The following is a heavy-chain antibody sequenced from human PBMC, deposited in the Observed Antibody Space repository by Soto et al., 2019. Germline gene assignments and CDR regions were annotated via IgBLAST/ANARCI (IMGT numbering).Heavy chain of an antibody. CDR3: ARHWTGTYDMNAFDI. CDR1: GGSISSSSYY. CDR2: IYYSGST. J-gene: IGHJ3*02. D-gene: IGHD1-7*01. V-gene: IGHV4-39*01. Sequence: QLQLQESGPGLVKPSETLSLTCTVSGGSISSSSYYWGWIRQPPGKGLEWIGSIYYSGSTYYNPSLKSRVTISVDTSKNQFSLKLSSVTAADTAVYYCARHWTGTYDMNAFDIWGQGTMVTVSS.